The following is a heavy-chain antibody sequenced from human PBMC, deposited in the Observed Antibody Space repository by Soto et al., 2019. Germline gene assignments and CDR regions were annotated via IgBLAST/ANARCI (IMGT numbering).Heavy chain of an antibody. CDR2: IYSSGHT. V-gene: IGHV4-39*01. CDR3: ARRRCPEAVCWRYFDY. Sequence: SETLSLTCTVSDDSISSDFYYWGWIRQPPGKDLEWIGSIYSSGHTYYNPSPKSRVTVSVDTSKNQLFLNLKSVTAADTAVYYCARRRCPEAVCWRYFDYWGQGALVTVSS. J-gene: IGHJ4*02. D-gene: IGHD2-15*01. CDR1: DDSISSDFYY.